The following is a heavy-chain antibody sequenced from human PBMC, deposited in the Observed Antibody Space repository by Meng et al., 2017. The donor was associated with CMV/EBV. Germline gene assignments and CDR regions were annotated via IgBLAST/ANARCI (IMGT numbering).Heavy chain of an antibody. CDR2: ISGSGGST. J-gene: IGHJ4*02. CDR3: AKARIPYYYDSSGYYFFDY. D-gene: IGHD3-22*01. V-gene: IGHV3-23*01. CDR1: GFTFSNAW. Sequence: GGSLRLSCAASGFTFSNAWMSWVRQAPGKGLEWVSAISGSGGSTYYADSVKGRFTISRDNSKNTLYLQMNSLRAEDTAVYYCAKARIPYYYDSSGYYFFDYWGQGTLVTVSS.